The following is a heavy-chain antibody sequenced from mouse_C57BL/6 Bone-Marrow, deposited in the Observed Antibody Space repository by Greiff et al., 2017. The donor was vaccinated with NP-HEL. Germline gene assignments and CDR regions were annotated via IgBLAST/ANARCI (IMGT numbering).Heavy chain of an antibody. CDR2: IHPNSGST. CDR1: GYTFTSYW. D-gene: IGHD1-1*01. J-gene: IGHJ2*01. V-gene: IGHV1-64*01. CDR3: ARSRYYGSSYDY. Sequence: VQLQQSGAELVKPGASVKLSCKASGYTFTSYWMHWVKQRPGQGLEWIGMIHPNSGSTNYNEKFKSKATLTVDKSSSTAYMQLSSLTSEDSAVYYCARSRYYGSSYDYWGQGTTLTVSS.